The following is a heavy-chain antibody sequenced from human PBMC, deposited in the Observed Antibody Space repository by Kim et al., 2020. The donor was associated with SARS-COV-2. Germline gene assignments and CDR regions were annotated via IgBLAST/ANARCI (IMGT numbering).Heavy chain of an antibody. CDR1: GFTFSDYA. V-gene: IGHV3-64D*06. D-gene: IGHD2-2*01. Sequence: GGSLRLSCSASGFTFSDYAMHWVRQAPGKGLDYVSAISSSGGNTYYADSVKDRFTVSRDNSMNTLFLQMSSLRAEDTAVYYCVKGRVGPSYGVDYWGQGTLVTVSS. J-gene: IGHJ4*02. CDR2: ISSSGGNT. CDR3: VKGRVGPSYGVDY.